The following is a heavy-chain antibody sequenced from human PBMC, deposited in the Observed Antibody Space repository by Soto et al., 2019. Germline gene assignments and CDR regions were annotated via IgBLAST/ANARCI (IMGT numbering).Heavy chain of an antibody. CDR3: AKDTVIDWYFDL. Sequence: VQLLESGGGLAQPGGSLRLSCAASGFTFSGSAMSWVRQAPGKGLEWVSSISGSGSSAYYADSVKGRFTISRDNSKNILYLQMNLLRAEDTAVYYCAKDTVIDWYFDLWGRGTLVAVSS. J-gene: IGHJ2*01. CDR2: ISGSGSSA. D-gene: IGHD2-21*01. CDR1: GFTFSGSA. V-gene: IGHV3-23*01.